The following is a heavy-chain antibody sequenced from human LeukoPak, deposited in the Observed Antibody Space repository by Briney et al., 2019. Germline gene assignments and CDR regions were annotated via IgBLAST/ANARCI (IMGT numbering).Heavy chain of an antibody. CDR3: ARDTQWLGFIDY. J-gene: IGHJ4*02. V-gene: IGHV4-61*02. Sequence: SETLSLTCTVSGGSISSGSYYWSWIRQPAGKGLEWIGRIYTSGSTNYNPSLKSRVTISVDTSKNQFSLKLSSVTAADTAVYYCARDTQWLGFIDYRGQGTLVTVSS. CDR1: GGSISSGSYY. D-gene: IGHD6-19*01. CDR2: IYTSGST.